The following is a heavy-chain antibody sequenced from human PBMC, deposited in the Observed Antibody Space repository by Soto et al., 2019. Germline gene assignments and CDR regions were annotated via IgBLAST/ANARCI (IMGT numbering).Heavy chain of an antibody. J-gene: IGHJ4*02. Sequence: SETLSLTCTVSGGSISSCDYYWSWIRQPPGKGLEWIGYIYYSGSTYYNPSLKSRVTISVDTSKNQFSLKLSSVTAADTAVYYCASNHYCSSTSCLEYYFDYWGQGTLVTVSS. D-gene: IGHD2-2*01. V-gene: IGHV4-30-4*01. CDR1: GGSISSCDYY. CDR3: ASNHYCSSTSCLEYYFDY. CDR2: IYYSGST.